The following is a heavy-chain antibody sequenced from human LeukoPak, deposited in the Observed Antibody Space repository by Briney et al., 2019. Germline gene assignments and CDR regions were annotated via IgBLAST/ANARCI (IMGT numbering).Heavy chain of an antibody. D-gene: IGHD1-14*01. CDR3: ARRAGTAIIPYYYDY. CDR2: IYYSGST. Sequence: PSETLSLTCTVSGGSISSGDYYWSWIRQPPGKGLEWIGYIYYSGSTNYNPSLKSRVTISVETSKNQFSLKLSSVTAADTAVYYCARRAGTAIIPYYYDYWGQGTLVTVSS. J-gene: IGHJ4*02. V-gene: IGHV4-61*08. CDR1: GGSISSGDYY.